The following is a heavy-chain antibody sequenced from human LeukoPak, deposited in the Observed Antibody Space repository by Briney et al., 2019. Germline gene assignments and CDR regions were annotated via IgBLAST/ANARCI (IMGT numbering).Heavy chain of an antibody. V-gene: IGHV1-18*01. Sequence: ASVKLSCGRSAYILTRYDIRWVGEALEQGLEWMGWINTFNGNTSYAQSFQGRDTMTTDTSTTTAYMELTSLTSDDTAVYYCARDYCSSSTCQDGLFDYWGQGTLVIVSS. CDR3: ARDYCSSSTCQDGLFDY. J-gene: IGHJ4*02. CDR2: INTFNGNT. CDR1: AYILTRYD. D-gene: IGHD2-2*01.